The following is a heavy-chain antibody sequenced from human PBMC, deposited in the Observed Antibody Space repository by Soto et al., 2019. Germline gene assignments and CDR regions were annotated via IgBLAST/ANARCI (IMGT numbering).Heavy chain of an antibody. CDR2: FDPEDGET. J-gene: IGHJ3*02. CDR3: ATSPPGFTIFGVVRGAFDI. D-gene: IGHD3-3*01. Sequence: ASVKVSCKVSGYTLTELSMHWVRQAPGKGLEWMGGFDPEDGETIYAQKFQGRVTMTEDTSTDTAYMELSSLRSEDTAVYYCATSPPGFTIFGVVRGAFDIWGQGTMVTVSS. CDR1: GYTLTELS. V-gene: IGHV1-24*01.